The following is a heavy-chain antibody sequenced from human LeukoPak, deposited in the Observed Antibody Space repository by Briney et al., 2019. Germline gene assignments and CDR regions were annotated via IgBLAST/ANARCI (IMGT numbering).Heavy chain of an antibody. CDR3: ARETVEAGWYGDNYYYYGMDV. Sequence: PGGSLRLSCAASGFTFSSYGMHWVRQAPGKGLEWVAVIWYDGSNKYYADSVKGRFTISRDNSKNTLYLQMNSLSAEDTAVYYCARETVEAGWYGDNYYYYGMDVWGQRTTVTVSS. V-gene: IGHV3-33*01. CDR1: GFTFSSYG. CDR2: IWYDGSNK. J-gene: IGHJ6*02. D-gene: IGHD6-19*01.